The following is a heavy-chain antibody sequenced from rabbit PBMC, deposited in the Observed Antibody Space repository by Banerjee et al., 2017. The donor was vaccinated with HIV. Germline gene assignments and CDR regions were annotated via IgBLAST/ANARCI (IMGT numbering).Heavy chain of an antibody. V-gene: IGHV1S45*01. CDR2: IYTGDGDT. D-gene: IGHD8-1*01. Sequence: QEQLEESGGGLVQPGASLTLTCTASGFSFSSSYYMCWVRQAPGKGLEWIGTIYTGDGDTYYASWAKGRFTISRASSTTVTLQMTSLTAADTATYFCARTPGSSGGNLWGPGTLVTVS. J-gene: IGHJ4*01. CDR1: GFSFSSSYY. CDR3: ARTPGSSGGNL.